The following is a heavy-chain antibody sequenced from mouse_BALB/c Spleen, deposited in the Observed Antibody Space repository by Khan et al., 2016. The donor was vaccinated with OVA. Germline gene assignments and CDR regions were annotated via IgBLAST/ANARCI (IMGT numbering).Heavy chain of an antibody. CDR3: ARGWDWYFDV. D-gene: IGHD3-3*01. CDR1: GFTFSNYW. J-gene: IGHJ1*01. CDR2: IRLKSNIYAT. V-gene: IGHV6-6*02. Sequence: EVKLEESGGGLVQPGGSMKLSCGASGFTFSNYWMNWVRQSPEKGFEWVAEIRLKSNIYATHYAESVRGRFNISRDDSRSSVYLQMNNLVAEDTGIYYCARGWDWYFDVWGAGTTVTVSS.